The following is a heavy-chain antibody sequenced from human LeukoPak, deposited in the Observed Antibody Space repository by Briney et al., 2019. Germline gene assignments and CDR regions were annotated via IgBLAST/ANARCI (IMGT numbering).Heavy chain of an antibody. Sequence: GGSLRLSCAASGFTFSTHDLNWVRQAPGKGLEWVSAISGSGGSTYYADSVKGRFTISRDNSKNTLYLQMNSLRAEDTAVYYCAKPLQHLPGAFDIWGQGTMVTVSS. CDR2: ISGSGGST. D-gene: IGHD2-15*01. CDR1: GFTFSTHD. CDR3: AKPLQHLPGAFDI. J-gene: IGHJ3*02. V-gene: IGHV3-23*01.